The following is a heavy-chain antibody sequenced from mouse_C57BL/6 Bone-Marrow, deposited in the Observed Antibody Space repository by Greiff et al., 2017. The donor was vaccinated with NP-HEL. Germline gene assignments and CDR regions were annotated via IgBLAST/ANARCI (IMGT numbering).Heavy chain of an antibody. V-gene: IGHV1-69*01. CDR1: GYTFTSYW. CDR3: ARRDYYGSNWYFDV. D-gene: IGHD1-1*01. J-gene: IGHJ1*03. CDR2: IDPSDSYT. Sequence: QVQLQQPGAELVMPGASVKLSCKASGYTFTSYWMHWVKQRPGQGLEWIGEIDPSDSYTNYNQKFKGKSTLTVDNSSSTAYMQLSSLTSEDSAVYYCARRDYYGSNWYFDVWGTGTTVTVSS.